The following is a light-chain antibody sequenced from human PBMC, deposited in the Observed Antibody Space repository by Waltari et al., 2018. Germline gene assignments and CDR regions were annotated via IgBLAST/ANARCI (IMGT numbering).Light chain of an antibody. Sequence: DIQMTQSPSSLSASVGDRVTITCRASKSLSSYLNGYQQKPGKAPKLLIYAASSLQSGVPSRFSGSGSGTDFTLTISSLQPEDFATYYCQQSYSTPYTFGQGTKLEIK. CDR1: KSLSSY. J-gene: IGKJ2*01. CDR2: AAS. CDR3: QQSYSTPYT. V-gene: IGKV1-39*01.